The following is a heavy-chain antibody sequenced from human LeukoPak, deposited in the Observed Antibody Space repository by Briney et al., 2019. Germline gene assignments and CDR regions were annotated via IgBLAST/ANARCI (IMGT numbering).Heavy chain of an antibody. Sequence: GGSLRLSFAAPGFTFSDYYISWIRQAPGKGLESVSYINTGSAYTNYADAVNGRFTISTDTPKNTLHLQMNRHRAEDTAVYYCAKDFLQGDPLFAFDYWGQGTLVTVSS. CDR1: GFTFSDYY. J-gene: IGHJ4*02. CDR2: INTGSAYT. D-gene: IGHD2/OR15-2a*01. CDR3: AKDFLQGDPLFAFDY. V-gene: IGHV3-11*05.